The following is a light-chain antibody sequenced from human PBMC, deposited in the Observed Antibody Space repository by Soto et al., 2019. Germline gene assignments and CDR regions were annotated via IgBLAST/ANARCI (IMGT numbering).Light chain of an antibody. CDR2: GAS. V-gene: IGKV3-15*01. Sequence: IVMTQSPATLSVSPGERATLSCRASQSINTNLAWFQQKPGRAPRLLIFGASTRATDIPARFSGSGSGTEFTPTISTLQSEDVAVYYCQQYGSSPRTFGQGTKVDIK. CDR3: QQYGSSPRT. J-gene: IGKJ1*01. CDR1: QSINTN.